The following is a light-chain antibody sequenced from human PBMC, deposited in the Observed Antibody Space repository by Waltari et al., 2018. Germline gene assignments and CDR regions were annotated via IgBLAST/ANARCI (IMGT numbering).Light chain of an antibody. CDR3: QQTNNFPRT. CDR1: QGIDNW. Sequence: DIQMTQSPYFVSASVGDRVTITCRSSQGIDNWLACYQQKPGKAPKFLIYSASSLQSGVPSRFVGSGSGTDFILTIIRLQPEDFATYYCQQTNNFPRTFGQGTKVAIK. J-gene: IGKJ1*01. V-gene: IGKV1-12*01. CDR2: SAS.